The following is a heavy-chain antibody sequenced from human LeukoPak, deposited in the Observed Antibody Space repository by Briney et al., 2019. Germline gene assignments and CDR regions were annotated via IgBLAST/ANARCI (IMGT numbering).Heavy chain of an antibody. J-gene: IGHJ4*02. V-gene: IGHV3-20*04. D-gene: IGHD4/OR15-4a*01. Sequence: PGGSLRLSCAASGFTFDDYGMSWVRQAPGKGLEWVSGINWNGGSTGYADSVKGRFTISRDNSKNTLYLQMNSLRAEDTAVYYCAKMVLRQLDYWGQGTLVTVSS. CDR2: INWNGGST. CDR3: AKMVLRQLDY. CDR1: GFTFDDYG.